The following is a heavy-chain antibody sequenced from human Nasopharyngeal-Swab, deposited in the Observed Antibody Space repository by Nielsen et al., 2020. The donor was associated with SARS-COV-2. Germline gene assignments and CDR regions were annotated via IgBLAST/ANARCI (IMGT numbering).Heavy chain of an antibody. J-gene: IGHJ4*02. CDR1: GFTFSSYW. D-gene: IGHD6-13*01. Sequence: GESLKISCAASGFTFSSYWMSWVRQAAGKGLEWVANIKQDGSGSYYVDSVKGRLTISRDDANNSLFPQMTSLRAGDTGVYYCAIGGSSFPFDSWGPGTLVTVSS. CDR2: IKQDGSGS. CDR3: AIGGSSFPFDS. V-gene: IGHV3-7*01.